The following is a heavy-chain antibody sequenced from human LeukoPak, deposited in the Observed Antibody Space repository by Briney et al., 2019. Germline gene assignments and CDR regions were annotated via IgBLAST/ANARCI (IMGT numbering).Heavy chain of an antibody. D-gene: IGHD2-15*01. J-gene: IGHJ3*02. CDR1: GYTFTGYY. CDR3: ARVGSCSTWAYDAFDI. V-gene: IGHV1-2*02. Sequence: GSSEKVSCKASGYTFTGYYMHWVRQAPGQGLEWMGWINPNSGGTNYAQKFQGRVTMTRDTSISTAYMELSRLRSDDTAVYYCARVGSCSTWAYDAFDIWGQGTMVTVSS. CDR2: INPNSGGT.